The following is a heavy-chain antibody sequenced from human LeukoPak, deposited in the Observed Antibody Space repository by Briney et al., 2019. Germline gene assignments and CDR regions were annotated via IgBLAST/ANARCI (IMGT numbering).Heavy chain of an antibody. Sequence: ASVKVSCKASGYTFTGYYMHWVRQAPGQGLEWMGWINPNSGGTNYAQKFQGRVTMTRDTSISTAYMELSRLRSDDTAVYYCARSFDRVRGVIIPGYWGQGTLVTVSS. D-gene: IGHD3-10*01. CDR3: ARSFDRVRGVIIPGY. J-gene: IGHJ4*02. CDR2: INPNSGGT. V-gene: IGHV1-2*02. CDR1: GYTFTGYY.